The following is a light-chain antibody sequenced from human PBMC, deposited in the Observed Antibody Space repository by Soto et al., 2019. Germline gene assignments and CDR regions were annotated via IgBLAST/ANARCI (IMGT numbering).Light chain of an antibody. Sequence: DIQMTQSPSSLSASLGDRFTITCRASQGISNSLLWYQQRPGKDPKLLVYAASTLRSGVPSRFSGSGSGTDFTLTISSLQREDVATYYCQKNNSAPLTFGGGTKVELK. CDR3: QKNNSAPLT. CDR2: AAS. J-gene: IGKJ4*01. CDR1: QGISNS. V-gene: IGKV1-27*01.